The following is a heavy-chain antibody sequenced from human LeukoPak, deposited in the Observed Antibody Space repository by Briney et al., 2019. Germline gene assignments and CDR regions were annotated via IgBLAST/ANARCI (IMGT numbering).Heavy chain of an antibody. CDR3: AKVSCGGGCFGAFDI. J-gene: IGHJ3*02. Sequence: GGSLRLSCAASGFTFSSCAMSWVRQAPGKGLEWVSAISGSGGSTYYADSVKGRFTIPRDNSKNTLYLQMNSLRAEDTAVYYCAKVSCGGGCFGAFDIWGQGTMVTVSS. D-gene: IGHD2-21*02. CDR2: ISGSGGST. CDR1: GFTFSSCA. V-gene: IGHV3-23*01.